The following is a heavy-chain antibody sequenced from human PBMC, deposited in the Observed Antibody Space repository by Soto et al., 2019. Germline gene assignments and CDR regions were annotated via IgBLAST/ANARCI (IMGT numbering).Heavy chain of an antibody. V-gene: IGHV2-5*02. J-gene: IGHJ5*02. CDR1: GFSLSTSGVG. D-gene: IGHD3-10*01. CDR3: ARGLRITMVRGDGFDP. CDR2: IYWDDDK. Sequence: QITLKESGPTLVKPTQTLTLTCTFSGFSLSTSGVGVGWIRQPPGKALEWLALIYWDDDKRYSPSLKSRLTITKDTSKNQVVLTMTNMDPVDTATYYCARGLRITMVRGDGFDPWGQGTLVTVSS.